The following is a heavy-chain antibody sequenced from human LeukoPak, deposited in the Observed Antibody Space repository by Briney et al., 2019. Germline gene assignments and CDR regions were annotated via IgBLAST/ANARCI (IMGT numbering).Heavy chain of an antibody. V-gene: IGHV1-69*04. Sequence: GASVKVSCKASGGTFSRYGISWVRQAPGQGLEWMGRISPILGITNYAQKFQGRVTITADKSTTTAYMELSSLRSEDTAVYFCARGFESSTSYVSDFDFWGQGSLVTVSS. CDR2: ISPILGIT. D-gene: IGHD3-16*01. CDR1: GGTFSRYG. CDR3: ARGFESSTSYVSDFDF. J-gene: IGHJ4*02.